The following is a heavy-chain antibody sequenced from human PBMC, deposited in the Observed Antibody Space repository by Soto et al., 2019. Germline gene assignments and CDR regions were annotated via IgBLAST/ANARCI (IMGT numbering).Heavy chain of an antibody. CDR3: ASVDSSGYSYYFDY. CDR1: GGSVSSGSYY. D-gene: IGHD3-22*01. V-gene: IGHV4-61*01. Sequence: QVQLQESGPGLVKPSETLSLTCTVSGGSVSSGSYYWSWIRQPPGKGLEWIGYIYYSGSTNYNPSLRSRVTISVDTSKNQFYLKLSSVTAADTAVYYCASVDSSGYSYYFDYWGQGTLVTVSS. J-gene: IGHJ4*02. CDR2: IYYSGST.